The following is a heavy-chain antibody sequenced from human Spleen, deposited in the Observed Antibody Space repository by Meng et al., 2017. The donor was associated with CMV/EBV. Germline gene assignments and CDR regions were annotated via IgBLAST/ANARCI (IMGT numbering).Heavy chain of an antibody. CDR1: GGSIGSSSYY. CDR2: IYYSGST. V-gene: IGHV4-39*07. CDR3: AGGSSNWGSG. Sequence: SETLSLTCTVSGGSIGSSSYYWAWIRQPPGKGLEWIGSIYYSGSTNYNPSLKNRFSISVDTSKNQFSLKLKSVTAADTAVYYCAGGSSNWGSGWGQGTLVTVSS. J-gene: IGHJ4*02. D-gene: IGHD7-27*01.